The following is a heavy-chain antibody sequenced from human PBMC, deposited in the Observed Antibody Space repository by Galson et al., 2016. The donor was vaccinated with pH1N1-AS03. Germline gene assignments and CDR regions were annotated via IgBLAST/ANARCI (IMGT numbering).Heavy chain of an antibody. J-gene: IGHJ3*01. CDR2: IYPTGDGK. CDR3: ARDSGGWAVDF. Sequence: SVKVSCKASGYTFTRHHMHWVRQAPGQGLEWMGIIYPTGDGKNYAQKFQGRVTMPRDTSTSTFYMELSSLISDDTAVYFCARDSGGWAVDFWGQGTEVNVSS. D-gene: IGHD6-19*01. V-gene: IGHV1-46*01. CDR1: GYTFTRHH.